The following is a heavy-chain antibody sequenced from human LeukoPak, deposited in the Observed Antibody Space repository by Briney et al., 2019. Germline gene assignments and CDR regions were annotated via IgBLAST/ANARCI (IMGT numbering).Heavy chain of an antibody. V-gene: IGHV1-69*11. CDR1: GGTFSSYA. Sequence: ASVKVSCKASGGTFSSYAISWVRQAPGQGLEWIGRIIPILGTANYAQKFQGRVTITTDESTSTAYMELSSLRSEDTAVYYCASTVVVVAATPTRFDYWGQGTLVTVSS. J-gene: IGHJ4*02. CDR3: ASTVVVVAATPTRFDY. D-gene: IGHD2-15*01. CDR2: IIPILGTA.